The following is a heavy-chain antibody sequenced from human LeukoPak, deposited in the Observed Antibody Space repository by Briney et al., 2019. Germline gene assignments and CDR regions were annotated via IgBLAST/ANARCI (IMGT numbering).Heavy chain of an antibody. Sequence: SVKVSCKASGGTFSSYAISWVRQAPGQGLEWMGRIIPILGIANYAQKFQGRVTITADKSTSTAYMELSSLRSEDTAVYYCARAHYGEYYFGYWGQGTLVTVSS. CDR1: GGTFSSYA. CDR3: ARAHYGEYYFGY. CDR2: IIPILGIA. V-gene: IGHV1-69*04. J-gene: IGHJ4*02. D-gene: IGHD3-16*01.